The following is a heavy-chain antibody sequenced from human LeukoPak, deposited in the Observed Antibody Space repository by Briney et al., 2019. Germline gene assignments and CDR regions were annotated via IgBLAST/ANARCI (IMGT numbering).Heavy chain of an antibody. CDR1: GFTFSDYY. J-gene: IGHJ4*02. CDR2: ISSSSSYT. Sequence: GGSLRLSCAASGFTFSDYYMSWIRQAPGKGLEWVSYISSSSSYTNYADSVKGRFTISRDNSKDTLYLQMNSLRVEDTAVYYCASVGGYDPLFDYWGQGTLVTVSS. CDR3: ASVGGYDPLFDY. D-gene: IGHD5-12*01. V-gene: IGHV3-11*06.